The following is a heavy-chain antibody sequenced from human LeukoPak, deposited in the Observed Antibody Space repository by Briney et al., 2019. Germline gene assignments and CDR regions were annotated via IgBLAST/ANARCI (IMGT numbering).Heavy chain of an antibody. CDR2: INSDGSST. Sequence: GGSLRLSCAASGFTSSNYWMYWVRQAPGKGLVWVSHINSDGSSTTYADSVKGRFTIPRDNAKNTLYLQTNSLRAEDTAVYYCARVRWDTVMGFDYWGQGTLVTVSS. CDR1: GFTSSNYW. V-gene: IGHV3-74*01. D-gene: IGHD5-18*01. J-gene: IGHJ4*02. CDR3: ARVRWDTVMGFDY.